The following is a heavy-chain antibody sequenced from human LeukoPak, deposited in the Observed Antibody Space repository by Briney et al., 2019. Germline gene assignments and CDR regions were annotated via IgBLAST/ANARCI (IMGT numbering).Heavy chain of an antibody. Sequence: PSETLSLTCTVSGGSISSGGYYWSWIRQPPGKGLEWIGYIYHSGSTYYNPSLKSRVTISVDRSKNQFSLKLSSVTAADTAVYYCARDWSRCYDSSGYACGWFDPWGQGTLVTVSS. D-gene: IGHD3-22*01. CDR2: IYHSGST. CDR1: GGSISSGGYY. V-gene: IGHV4-30-2*01. CDR3: ARDWSRCYDSSGYACGWFDP. J-gene: IGHJ5*02.